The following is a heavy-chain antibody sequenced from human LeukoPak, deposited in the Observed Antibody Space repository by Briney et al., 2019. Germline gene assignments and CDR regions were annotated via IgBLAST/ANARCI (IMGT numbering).Heavy chain of an antibody. CDR1: GFTFSSYS. Sequence: GGSLRLSCGASGFTFSSYSMNWVRQAPGMGLEWVSSISSTSNYIYYADSVKGRFTISRDNAKSSLYLQMNSLRAEDTAVYYCARIPADYWGQGILVTVSS. V-gene: IGHV3-21*01. CDR3: ARIPADY. D-gene: IGHD2-21*01. CDR2: ISSTSNYI. J-gene: IGHJ4*02.